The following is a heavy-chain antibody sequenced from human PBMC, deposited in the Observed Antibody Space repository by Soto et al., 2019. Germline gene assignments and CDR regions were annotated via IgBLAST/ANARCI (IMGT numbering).Heavy chain of an antibody. CDR1: GGSFSTYY. D-gene: IGHD6-13*01. Sequence: QVQLQQWGAGLLKPSETLSLTCAVYGGSFSTYYWSWIRQPPGKGLEWIGEINHSGSTNFNPSLTCRVTTSVAASKSRFSLKLTSVPAADTAVYFCARGRKEYSSSWYVDWGQGTLVTVSS. CDR3: ARGRKEYSSSWYVD. J-gene: IGHJ4*02. CDR2: INHSGST. V-gene: IGHV4-34*01.